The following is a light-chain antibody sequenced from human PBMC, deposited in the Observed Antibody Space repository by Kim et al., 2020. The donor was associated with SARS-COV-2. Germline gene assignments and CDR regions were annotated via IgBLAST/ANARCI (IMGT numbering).Light chain of an antibody. CDR2: NAS. CDR1: QDITNY. J-gene: IGKJ4*01. CDR3: QQYNSLPLT. V-gene: IGKV1-33*01. Sequence: ASVGDRVTVTCQSTQDITNYVNWYQQKPGQAPKLLIYNASSLETGVPSRFSGRGSGTDFTFTISSLHPEDLTTYYCQQYNSLPLTFGGGTKVDIK.